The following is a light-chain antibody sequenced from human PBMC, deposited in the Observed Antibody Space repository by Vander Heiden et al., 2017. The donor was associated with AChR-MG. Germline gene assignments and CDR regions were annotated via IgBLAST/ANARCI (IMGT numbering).Light chain of an antibody. CDR1: QLGNKN. CDR2: QDI. Sequence: SYEVTQPPSVSVSPGQTASITCSGDQLGNKNVCWYQQKPGQSPVLVIYQDIKRPSGIPARFSGSNSGNTATLTISGTQAMDEADYYCQAWDTSTRVFGGGTKLTVL. V-gene: IGLV3-1*01. CDR3: QAWDTSTRV. J-gene: IGLJ2*01.